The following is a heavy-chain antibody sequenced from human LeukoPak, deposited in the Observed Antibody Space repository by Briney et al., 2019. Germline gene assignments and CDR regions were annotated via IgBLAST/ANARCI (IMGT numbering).Heavy chain of an antibody. J-gene: IGHJ6*02. CDR1: GGSISTYF. CDR3: ARERVDRSGYYYYYGIDV. V-gene: IGHV4-4*07. CDR2: LYTSWST. D-gene: IGHD3-22*01. Sequence: SETLSLTCTVSGGSISTYFWSWIRQPAGKGLEWIGRLYTSWSTNYSRSLKGRLTMSAGTSKDQFSLNLESLTGADTAIYYCARERVDRSGYYYYYGIDVWGQGTAVTVSS.